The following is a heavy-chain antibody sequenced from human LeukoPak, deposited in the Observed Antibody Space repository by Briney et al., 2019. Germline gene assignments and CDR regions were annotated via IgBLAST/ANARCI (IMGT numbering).Heavy chain of an antibody. V-gene: IGHV1-18*01. CDR3: ARLGTDY. D-gene: IGHD3-16*01. CDR1: GYTFYGYG. Sequence: ASVNVSCKASGYTFYGYGLSWVRQAPGQGLEWMGWISAYNGDTMYAQNLQGRLTMTTDTSTSTAYMELRTLRSDDTAVYFCARLGTDYWGQGTLVVVSS. J-gene: IGHJ4*02. CDR2: ISAYNGDT.